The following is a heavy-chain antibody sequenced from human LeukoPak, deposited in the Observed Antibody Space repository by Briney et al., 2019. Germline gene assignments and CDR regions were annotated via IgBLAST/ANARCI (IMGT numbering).Heavy chain of an antibody. Sequence: SVKVSCKASGGTFSPYAINWVRQAPGQGLEWMGGINPIFGTTNYAADFQGRVTISTDESTTTAYMEVSSLKSEDTAVYYCARGGYSLFDIWGQGTMVTISS. J-gene: IGHJ3*02. V-gene: IGHV1-69*05. CDR3: ARGGYSLFDI. CDR1: GGTFSPYA. CDR2: INPIFGTT. D-gene: IGHD5-18*01.